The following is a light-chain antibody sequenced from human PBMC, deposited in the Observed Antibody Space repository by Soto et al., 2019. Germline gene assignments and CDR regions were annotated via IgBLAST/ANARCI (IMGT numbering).Light chain of an antibody. CDR2: DVS. CDR3: SSFTGSNSYA. J-gene: IGLJ1*01. CDR1: SSDVGAYNY. V-gene: IGLV2-14*03. Sequence: QSALTQPASVSGSPGQSITISCTGTSSDVGAYNYVSWYQQHPGKVPKLMIYDVSDRPSGVSNRFSGSKSGNTASLTISGLQAEDEADYYCSSFTGSNSYAYGTGTKVTVL.